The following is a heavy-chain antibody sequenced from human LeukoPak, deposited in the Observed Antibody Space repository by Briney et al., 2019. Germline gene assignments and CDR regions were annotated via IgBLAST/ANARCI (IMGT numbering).Heavy chain of an antibody. V-gene: IGHV4-59*11. D-gene: IGHD4-23*01. J-gene: IGHJ4*02. CDR2: IYYSGGT. CDR1: GGSISSHY. CDR3: ACGGGDYGGNFDY. Sequence: SETLSLTCTVCGGSISSHYWSWIRQPPGKGLEWIGYIYYSGGTNYNPSLKSRVTISVDTSKNQFSLKLSSVTAADTAVYYCACGGGDYGGNFDYWGQGTLVTVSS.